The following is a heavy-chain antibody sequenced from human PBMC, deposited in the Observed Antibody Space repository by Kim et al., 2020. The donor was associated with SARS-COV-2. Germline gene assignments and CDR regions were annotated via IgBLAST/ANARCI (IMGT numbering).Heavy chain of an antibody. D-gene: IGHD3-10*01. V-gene: IGHV1-3*01. CDR2: INAGNGNT. Sequence: ASVKVSCKASGYTFTSYAMHWVRQAPGQRLEWMGWINAGNGNTKYSQKFQGRVTITRDTSASTAYMELSSLRSEDTAVYYCAREGYYGSGSYYNNYYYYGMDVWGQGTTVTVSS. CDR3: AREGYYGSGSYYNNYYYYGMDV. CDR1: GYTFTSYA. J-gene: IGHJ6*02.